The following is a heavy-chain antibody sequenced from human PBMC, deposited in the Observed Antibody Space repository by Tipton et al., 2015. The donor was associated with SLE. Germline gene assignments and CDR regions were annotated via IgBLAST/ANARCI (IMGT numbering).Heavy chain of an antibody. V-gene: IGHV4-31*03. Sequence: TLSLTCTVSGGSISSSSYYWSWIRQHPGRGLEWIGYIYYSGSTYYNPSLKSRVTISVDTSKNQFSLKLSSVTAADTAVYYCARESRYCSGGSCYSEFDYWGQGTLVTVSS. CDR3: ARESRYCSGGSCYSEFDY. CDR1: GGSISSSSYY. J-gene: IGHJ4*02. CDR2: IYYSGST. D-gene: IGHD2-15*01.